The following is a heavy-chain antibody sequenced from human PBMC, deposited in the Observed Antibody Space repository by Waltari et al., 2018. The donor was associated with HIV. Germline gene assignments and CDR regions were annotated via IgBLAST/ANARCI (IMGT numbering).Heavy chain of an antibody. J-gene: IGHJ3*02. CDR1: GFTFSSYW. V-gene: IGHV3-74*01. D-gene: IGHD4-17*01. CDR3: ARENTMTYYDALDI. Sequence: EVQLVESGGGLVQPGGSLRLSCVASGFTFSSYWMHWVRQAPGKGLLWVSCISSDGSTTNYADSVKGRLTISRDNAKNTLYLQMNSLRADDTAVYYCARENTMTYYDALDIWGQGTMVTVSS. CDR2: ISSDGSTT.